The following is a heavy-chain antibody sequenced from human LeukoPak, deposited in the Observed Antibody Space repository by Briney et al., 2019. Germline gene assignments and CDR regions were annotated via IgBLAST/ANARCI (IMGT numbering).Heavy chain of an antibody. J-gene: IGHJ5*02. CDR3: AGGSEYYDTFSSGFDP. D-gene: IGHD3-22*01. CDR2: ISYAGDNK. Sequence: GGSLRLSCAVSGFTFSSYAMHWVRQAPGKGLEWVAVISYAGDNKYYADSVKGRFTISRDNSKNTFYLQMNSLRDEDTAVYYCAGGSEYYDTFSSGFDPWGQGTLVTVSS. V-gene: IGHV3-30*04. CDR1: GFTFSSYA.